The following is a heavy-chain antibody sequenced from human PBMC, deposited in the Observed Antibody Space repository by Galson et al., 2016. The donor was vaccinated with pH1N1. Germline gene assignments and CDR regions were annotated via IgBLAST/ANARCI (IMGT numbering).Heavy chain of an antibody. Sequence: SVKVSCKASGYTFTGHYIHWVRQAPGQGLQWMGRINPNRGDPKYAQTFQGRVTLTSDTSIRTAYLHFNSLRSDDSAIYYCARHPVDFWSGYFSLQFDPWGQGTLVIVSS. V-gene: IGHV1-2*06. J-gene: IGHJ5*02. CDR1: GYTFTGHY. CDR2: INPNRGDP. D-gene: IGHD3-3*01. CDR3: ARHPVDFWSGYFSLQFDP.